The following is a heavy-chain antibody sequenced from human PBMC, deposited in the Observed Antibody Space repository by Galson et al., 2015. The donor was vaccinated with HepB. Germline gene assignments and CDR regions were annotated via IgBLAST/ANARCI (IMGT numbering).Heavy chain of an antibody. J-gene: IGHJ4*02. V-gene: IGHV3-7*03. D-gene: IGHD2-21*01. CDR3: ARDSGVGRGGDCYDS. CDR2: INKEGSDK. CDR1: GFTFNNYW. Sequence: SLRLSCAASGFTFNNYWMTWVRQTPGKGLEWVGNINKEGSDKYYVDSVKGRFTISRDNAKGSLDLQMNSLRVDDTAVYYCARDSGVGRGGDCYDSWGQGTLVIVSS.